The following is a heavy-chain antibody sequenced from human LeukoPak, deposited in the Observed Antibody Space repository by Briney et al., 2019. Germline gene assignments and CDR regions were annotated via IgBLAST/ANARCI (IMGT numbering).Heavy chain of an antibody. V-gene: IGHV3-7*03. J-gene: IGHJ4*02. CDR2: INHNGNVN. Sequence: GGSLRLSCAASGFTFSSYWMNWARQAPGKGLEWVASINHNGNVNYYVDSVKGRFTISRDNAKNSLYLQMSNLRAEDTAVYFCARDVLLVVGYSSGWYFDYWGQGTLVTVSS. CDR3: ARDVLLVVGYSSGWYFDY. CDR1: GFTFSSYW. D-gene: IGHD6-19*01.